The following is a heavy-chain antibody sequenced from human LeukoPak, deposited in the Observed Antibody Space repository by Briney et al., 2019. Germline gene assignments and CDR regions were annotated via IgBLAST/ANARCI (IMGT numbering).Heavy chain of an antibody. Sequence: RAGESLKISCKGSGYRFNSYWIGWVRQMPGKGLEWMGVIYGGDSETRYSPSFQGHVTISADKSIWTAYLQWSSLKASDTAMYYCARLSEELEAHFDFWGQGTPVTVSS. J-gene: IGHJ4*02. D-gene: IGHD6-13*01. CDR1: GYRFNSYW. CDR3: ARLSEELEAHFDF. CDR2: IYGGDSET. V-gene: IGHV5-51*01.